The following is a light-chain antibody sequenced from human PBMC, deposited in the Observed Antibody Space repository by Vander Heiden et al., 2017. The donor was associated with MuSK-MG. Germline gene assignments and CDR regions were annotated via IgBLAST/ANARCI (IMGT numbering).Light chain of an antibody. Sequence: DIQMTQSPSSLSASVGDRVTITCQASQDIRNYLNWYQQKPGKAPKLLIYDASNLETGVPSRFSGGGSGTHFTFTISSLQPEDASTYYCQQYAYLPHTFGQWTKLEIK. CDR2: DAS. J-gene: IGKJ2*01. CDR3: QQYAYLPHT. CDR1: QDIRNY. V-gene: IGKV1-33*01.